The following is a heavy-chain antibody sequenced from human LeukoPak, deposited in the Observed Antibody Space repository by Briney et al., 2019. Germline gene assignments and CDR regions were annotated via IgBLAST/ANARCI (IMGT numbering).Heavy chain of an antibody. D-gene: IGHD3-9*01. CDR3: ARAETGTCQN. CDR2: IYYSGST. J-gene: IGHJ4*02. Sequence: SETLSLTCTVSGGSISSYYWSWIRQPPGKGLEWIGYIYYSGSTNYNPSLKSRVTISVDTSKNQFSLKLNSVTAADTAVYFCARAETGTCQNWGQGTLVTVSS. V-gene: IGHV4-59*12. CDR1: GGSISSYY.